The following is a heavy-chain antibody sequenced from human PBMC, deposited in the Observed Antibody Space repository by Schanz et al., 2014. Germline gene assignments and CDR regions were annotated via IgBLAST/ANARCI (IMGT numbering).Heavy chain of an antibody. D-gene: IGHD3-3*01. J-gene: IGHJ4*02. CDR3: AKDIRIRLFFQFDS. CDR1: RFTFSNYA. V-gene: IGHV3-23*04. Sequence: VHLVESGGGLVQPGGSLRLSCAASRFTFSNYAMSWVRQAPGKGLEWVSAISGAGHDTYYADSVKGRFTISRDNAKNSLYLQMNSVTAEDTALYYCAKDIRIRLFFQFDSWGQGTLVTVSS. CDR2: ISGAGHDT.